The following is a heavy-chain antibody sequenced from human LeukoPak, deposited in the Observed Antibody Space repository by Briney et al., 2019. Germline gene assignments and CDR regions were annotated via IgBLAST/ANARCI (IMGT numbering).Heavy chain of an antibody. CDR1: GFTYSNYW. D-gene: IGHD6-13*01. CDR3: ARAIYSSPPDY. CDR2: IERDGSST. V-gene: IGHV3-74*03. Sequence: GGSLRLSRAASGFTYSNYWMLWVRQAPGKGLVWVSRIERDGSSTTYADPVKGRFLMSRDNVKNTVDLQMNSLRAEDTAVYYCARAIYSSPPDYWGQGALVTVSS. J-gene: IGHJ4*02.